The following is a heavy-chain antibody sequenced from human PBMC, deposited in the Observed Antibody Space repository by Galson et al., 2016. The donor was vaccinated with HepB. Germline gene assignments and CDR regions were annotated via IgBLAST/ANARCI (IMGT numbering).Heavy chain of an antibody. V-gene: IGHV3-30-3*01. J-gene: IGHJ6*02. D-gene: IGHD1-26*01. CDR3: ARDQWASGMDV. Sequence: SLRLSCAVSGFTFSTYAMHWVRQSPGKGLEWVAVISHDGSNKFYADSEKGRFTISRDSSKNTLFLQMNSLRAEDTAIFYCARDQWASGMDVWGQGTTVTVS. CDR1: GFTFSTYA. CDR2: ISHDGSNK.